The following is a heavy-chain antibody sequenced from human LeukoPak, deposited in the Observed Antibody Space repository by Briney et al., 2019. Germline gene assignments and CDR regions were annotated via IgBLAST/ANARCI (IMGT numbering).Heavy chain of an antibody. J-gene: IGHJ3*02. CDR2: ISSSGGTM. CDR3: ARARGSYAFDI. V-gene: IGHV3-11*04. D-gene: IGHD2-15*01. CDR1: GFTFSDYY. Sequence: PGGSLRLSCAASGFTFSDYYMGWIHQAPGKGLDWVSYISSSGGTMYYADSVKGRFTISRDNAKNSLYLQMNSLRAEDTAVYYCARARGSYAFDIWGQGTMVTVSS.